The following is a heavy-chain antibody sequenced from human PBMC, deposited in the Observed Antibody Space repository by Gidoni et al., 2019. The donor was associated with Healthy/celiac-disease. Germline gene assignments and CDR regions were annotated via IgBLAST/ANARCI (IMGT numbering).Heavy chain of an antibody. CDR2: IIPILGIA. J-gene: IGHJ5*02. CDR1: GGTFSSYT. Sequence: QVQLVQSGAEVKKPGSSVKVSCKASGGTFSSYTISWVRQAPGQGLEWMGRIIPILGIANYAQKFQGRVTITADKSTSTAYMELSSLRSEDTAVYYCARYTNDYSNYAPAFDPWGQGTLVTVSS. D-gene: IGHD4-4*01. CDR3: ARYTNDYSNYAPAFDP. V-gene: IGHV1-69*02.